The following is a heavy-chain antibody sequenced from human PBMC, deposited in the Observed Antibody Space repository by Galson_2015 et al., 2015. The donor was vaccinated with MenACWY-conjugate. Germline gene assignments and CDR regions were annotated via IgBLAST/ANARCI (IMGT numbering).Heavy chain of an antibody. V-gene: IGHV4-34*01. CDR2: INHSGST. D-gene: IGHD6-19*01. CDR1: GGSFSGYY. Sequence: SETLSLTCAVYGGSFSGYYWSWIRQPPGKGLEWIGEINHSGSTNYNPSLKSRVTISVDTSKNQFSLKLSSVTAADTAVYYCARLLTSSGWYHKPPPEQKYYFDYWGQGTLVTVSS. CDR3: ARLLTSSGWYHKPPPEQKYYFDY. J-gene: IGHJ4*02.